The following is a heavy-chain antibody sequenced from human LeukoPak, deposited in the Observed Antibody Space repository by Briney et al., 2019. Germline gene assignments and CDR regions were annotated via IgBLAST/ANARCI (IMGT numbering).Heavy chain of an antibody. Sequence: GGSLRLSCAASGFTFSSYGMHWVRQAPGKGLEWVAFIRYDGSNKYYADSVKGRFTISRDNSKNTLYLQMNSLRAEDTAVYYCASSWGYCSSTSCFLGIWGQGTMVTVSS. J-gene: IGHJ3*02. CDR2: IRYDGSNK. V-gene: IGHV3-30*02. CDR3: ASSWGYCSSTSCFLGI. CDR1: GFTFSSYG. D-gene: IGHD2-2*01.